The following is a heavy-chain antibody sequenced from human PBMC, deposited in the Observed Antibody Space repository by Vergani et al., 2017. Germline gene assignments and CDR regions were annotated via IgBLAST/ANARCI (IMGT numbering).Heavy chain of an antibody. CDR2: INHSGST. CDR3: AGIVGATRNYYYYMDV. V-gene: IGHV4-34*01. CDR1: GGSFSGYY. D-gene: IGHD1-26*01. J-gene: IGHJ6*03. Sequence: QVQLQQWGAGLLKPSETLSLTCAVYGGSFSGYYWSWIRQPPGKGLEWSGEINHSGSTNYNPSLKSRVTISVDTPKNQFSLKLSSVTAADTAVYYCAGIVGATRNYYYYMDVWGKGTTVTVSS.